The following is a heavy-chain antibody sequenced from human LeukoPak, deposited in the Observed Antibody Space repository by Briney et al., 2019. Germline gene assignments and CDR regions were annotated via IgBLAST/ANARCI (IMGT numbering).Heavy chain of an antibody. CDR2: INHSGST. D-gene: IGHD3-10*01. CDR1: GGSFSGYY. Sequence: SETLSLTCAVYGGSFSGYYWSWIRQPPGKGLEWIGEINHSGSTNYNPSLKSRVTISVDTSKNQFSLKLSSVTAADTAVYYCARGAIGSGSYYHDYYYYGMDVWGQGTTVTVSS. J-gene: IGHJ6*02. CDR3: ARGAIGSGSYYHDYYYYGMDV. V-gene: IGHV4-34*01.